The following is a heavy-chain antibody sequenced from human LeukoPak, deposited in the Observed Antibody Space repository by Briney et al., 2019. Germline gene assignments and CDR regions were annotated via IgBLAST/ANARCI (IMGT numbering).Heavy chain of an antibody. Sequence: GRSLRLSCAASGFTFDDYAMHWVRPAPGKGLERVSGVRWNSGSIGYADSVKGLFTISRDNAKNSLYLQMNSLRAEDTALYYCAKDSGSGYSSGWLTFDPWGQGTLVTVSS. J-gene: IGHJ5*02. D-gene: IGHD6-19*01. CDR2: VRWNSGSI. V-gene: IGHV3-9*01. CDR3: AKDSGSGYSSGWLTFDP. CDR1: GFTFDDYA.